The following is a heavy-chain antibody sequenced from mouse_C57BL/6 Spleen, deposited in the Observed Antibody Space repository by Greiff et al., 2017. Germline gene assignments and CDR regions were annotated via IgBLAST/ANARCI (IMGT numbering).Heavy chain of an antibody. V-gene: IGHV1-80*01. J-gene: IGHJ2*01. CDR1: GYAFSSYW. CDR3: AITGTDYFDY. D-gene: IGHD4-1*01. CDR2: IYPGDGDT. Sequence: VKVVESGAELVKPGASVTISCKASGYAFSSYWVNWVKQRPGKGLEWIGQIYPGDGDTNYNGKFKGKATLTADKSSSTVYMQLSSLTSEDSAVYFCAITGTDYFDYWGQGTTLTVSS.